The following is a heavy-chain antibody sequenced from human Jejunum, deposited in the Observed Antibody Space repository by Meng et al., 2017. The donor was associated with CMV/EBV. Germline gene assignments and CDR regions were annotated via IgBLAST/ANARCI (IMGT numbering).Heavy chain of an antibody. CDR1: GGTFSSLS. Sequence: CKASGGTFSSLSLNWVRQAPGQGLEWMGGIVHFYGTTNYAQAFQGRVTITTDESTNTAYMELSSLRSEDTATYYCATDRPAPRGFDFWGQGTLVTVSS. D-gene: IGHD2-2*01. CDR2: IVHFYGTT. V-gene: IGHV1-69*05. CDR3: ATDRPAPRGFDF. J-gene: IGHJ4*02.